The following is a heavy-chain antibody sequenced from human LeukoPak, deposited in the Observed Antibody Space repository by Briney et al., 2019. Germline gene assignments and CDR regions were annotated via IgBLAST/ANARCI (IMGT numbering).Heavy chain of an antibody. J-gene: IGHJ6*02. V-gene: IGHV4-59*01. CDR3: ARDLPEYGMDF. Sequence: SETLSLTCTVSGGSISSYYWSWIRQPPGKGLEWIGYIYYSGSTNYNPSLKSRVTISVDTSKNQFSLKLSSVTAADTAVYYCARDLPEYGMDFWGQGTTVTVSS. CDR2: IYYSGST. CDR1: GGSISSYY.